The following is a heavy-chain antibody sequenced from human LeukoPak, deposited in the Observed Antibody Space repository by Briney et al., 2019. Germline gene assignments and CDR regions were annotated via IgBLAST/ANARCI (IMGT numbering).Heavy chain of an antibody. CDR3: ARSTYYDILTGYSPRNWFDP. CDR1: GYTFTSYG. Sequence: GASVKVSCKASGYTFTSYGISWVRQAPGQGLEWMGWISAYNGNTNYAQKLQGRVTMTTDTSTSTAYMELRSLRSDDTAVYYCARSTYYDILTGYSPRNWFDPWGQGTLVTVSS. CDR2: ISAYNGNT. D-gene: IGHD3-9*01. V-gene: IGHV1-18*01. J-gene: IGHJ5*02.